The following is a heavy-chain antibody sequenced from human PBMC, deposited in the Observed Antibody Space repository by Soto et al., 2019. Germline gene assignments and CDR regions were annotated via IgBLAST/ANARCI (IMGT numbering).Heavy chain of an antibody. CDR1: GDRVSSNRAG. CDR2: TYYKSKWYY. CDR3: ARGSWDDVSGHYYMDV. V-gene: IGHV6-1*01. Sequence: QTLTLTCDISGDRVSSNRAGWNWIRQTPSRGLEWLGRTYYKSKWYYTYAASVKSRITVSPDTSKNQFSLQLTSVTPEDTAVYYCARGSWDDVSGHYYMDVWDKGTTVTVSS. J-gene: IGHJ6*03. D-gene: IGHD1-1*01.